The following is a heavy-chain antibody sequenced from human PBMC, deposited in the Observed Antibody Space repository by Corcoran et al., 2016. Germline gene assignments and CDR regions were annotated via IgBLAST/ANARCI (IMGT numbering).Heavy chain of an antibody. D-gene: IGHD1-1*01. CDR2: IKQDGSEK. Sequence: EVQLVESEGGLVQPGGSLRLSCAASGFTFSSYWMSWVREAPGKGLEWVANIKQDGSEKYYVDSVKGRFTISRDNAKNSLYLQMNRLRAEETAVYYCAREELHYYYYYGMDVWGQGTTVTVSS. J-gene: IGHJ6*02. CDR3: AREELHYYYYYGMDV. CDR1: GFTFSSYW. V-gene: IGHV3-7*01.